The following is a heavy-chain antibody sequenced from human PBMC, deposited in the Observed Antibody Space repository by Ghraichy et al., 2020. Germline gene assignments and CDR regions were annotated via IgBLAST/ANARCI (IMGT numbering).Heavy chain of an antibody. CDR3: ARDWGFAGDFWSGYWGVDY. D-gene: IGHD3-3*01. Sequence: GGSLRLSCAASGFTFSSYSMNWVRQAPGKGLEWVSYISSSSTIYYADSVKGRFTISRDNAKNSLYLQMNSLRDEDTAVYYCARDWGFAGDFWSGYWGVDYWGQGTLVTVTS. J-gene: IGHJ4*02. CDR2: ISSSSTI. CDR1: GFTFSSYS. V-gene: IGHV3-48*02.